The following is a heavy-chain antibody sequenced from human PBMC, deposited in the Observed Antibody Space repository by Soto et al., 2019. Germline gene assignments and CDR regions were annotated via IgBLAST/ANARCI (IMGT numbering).Heavy chain of an antibody. Sequence: EVQLVESGGGLVQPGGSLKLSCAASGFTFSGSAMHWVRQASGKGLEWVGRIRSKANSYATAYAASVKGRFTISRDDSKNTAYLQMNSLKTEVTAVYYCTRHFESSSWYRVHWGQGTLVTVSS. CDR2: IRSKANSYAT. CDR1: GFTFSGSA. V-gene: IGHV3-73*01. CDR3: TRHFESSSWYRVH. D-gene: IGHD6-13*01. J-gene: IGHJ4*02.